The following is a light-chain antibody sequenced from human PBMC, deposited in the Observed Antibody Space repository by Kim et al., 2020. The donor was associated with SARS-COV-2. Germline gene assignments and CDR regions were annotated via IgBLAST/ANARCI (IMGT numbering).Light chain of an antibody. CDR2: ADN. CDR1: AGGIAPDL. J-gene: IGLJ1*01. Sequence: GKTVTISCTRRAGGIAPDLVQWYQQRPGSAPATVIYADNERPSGVPDRFSGSSDASSNSASLTISGLKTEDEADYYCHSYDRDSHVFGTGTKVTVL. CDR3: HSYDRDSHV. V-gene: IGLV6-57*03.